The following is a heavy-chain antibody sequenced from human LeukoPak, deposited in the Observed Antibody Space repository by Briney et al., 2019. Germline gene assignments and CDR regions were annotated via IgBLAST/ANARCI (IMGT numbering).Heavy chain of an antibody. V-gene: IGHV4-30-2*01. CDR2: IYHSGST. CDR3: ARGGGYDPPLFDY. Sequence: SQTLSLTCAVSGGSISSGGYSWSWIRQPPGXXXXXXGYIYHSGSTYYNPSLKSRVTISVDWSKNQFSLKLSSVTAADTAVYYCARGGGYDPPLFDYWGQGTLVTVSS. J-gene: IGHJ4*02. CDR1: GGSISSGGYS. D-gene: IGHD5-12*01.